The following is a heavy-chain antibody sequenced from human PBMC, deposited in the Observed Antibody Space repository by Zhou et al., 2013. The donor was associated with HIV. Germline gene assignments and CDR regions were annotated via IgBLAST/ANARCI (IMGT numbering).Heavy chain of an antibody. CDR3: ARGEFWNHYTTSFPRELES. D-gene: IGHD3-3*01. V-gene: IGHV1-69*12. J-gene: IGHJ4*02. CDR2: IIPGFWRT. Sequence: QVQLVQSGAEVKKPGSSVKVSCKTSGGIFSNYGINWVRQAPGQGLEWMGEIIPGFWRTTYAPKFQGRLTVTADESTKTVHMELSSLTFDDTAVYYCARGEFWNHYTTSFPRELESWGQGTLVTVSS. CDR1: GGIFSNYG.